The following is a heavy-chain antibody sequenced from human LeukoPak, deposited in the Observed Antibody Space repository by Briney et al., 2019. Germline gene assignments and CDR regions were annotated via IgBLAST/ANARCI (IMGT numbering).Heavy chain of an antibody. D-gene: IGHD2-2*02. CDR1: GFTFSSYA. Sequence: GGSLRLSCAASGFTFSSYAMSWVRQAPGKGLEWVSAIRCGGGSTYYADSVKGRFTISRDNSKNTLYLQMNSLRAEAKAVYYCAKDQSHTYCSSTSCYMEEAFDIWGQGTMVPVSS. CDR3: AKDQSHTYCSSTSCYMEEAFDI. CDR2: IRCGGGST. J-gene: IGHJ3*02. V-gene: IGHV3-23*01.